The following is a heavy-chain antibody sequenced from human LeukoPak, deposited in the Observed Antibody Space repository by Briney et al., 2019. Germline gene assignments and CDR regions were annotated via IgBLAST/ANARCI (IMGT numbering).Heavy chain of an antibody. CDR3: ARDINTAMVFYYYYGMDV. D-gene: IGHD5-18*01. V-gene: IGHV1-69*04. Sequence: SVKVSCKASGGTFSSYATSWVRQAPGQGLEWMGRIIPILGIANYAQKFQGRVTITADKSTSTAYMELSSLRSEDTAVYYCARDINTAMVFYYYYGMDVWGQGTTVTVSS. CDR1: GGTFSSYA. J-gene: IGHJ6*02. CDR2: IIPILGIA.